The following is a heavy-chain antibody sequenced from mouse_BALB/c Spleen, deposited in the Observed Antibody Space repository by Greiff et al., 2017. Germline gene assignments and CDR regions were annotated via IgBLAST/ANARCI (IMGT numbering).Heavy chain of an antibody. CDR1: GYTFTSYW. CDR2: INPSTGYT. V-gene: IGHV1-7*01. CDR3: ATPPAWFAY. Sequence: QVQLQQPGAELVKPGASVKLSCKASGYTFTSYWMHWVKQRPGQGLEWIGYINPSTGYTEYNQKFKDKATLTADKSSSTAYMQLSSLTSEDSAVYYCATPPAWFAYWGQGTLVTVSA. J-gene: IGHJ3*01.